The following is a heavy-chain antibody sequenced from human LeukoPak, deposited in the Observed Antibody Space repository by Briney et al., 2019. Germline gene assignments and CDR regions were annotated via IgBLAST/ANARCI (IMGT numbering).Heavy chain of an antibody. Sequence: GGSLRLSCAASGFIFSNYAMSWVRLAPGKGLEWVSVIYSGGSTYYADSVKGRFTISRDNSKNTLYLQMNSLRAEDTAVYYCARETMVRGVPYYWGQGTLVTVSS. D-gene: IGHD3-10*01. V-gene: IGHV3-66*02. CDR3: ARETMVRGVPYY. CDR2: IYSGGST. CDR1: GFIFSNYA. J-gene: IGHJ4*02.